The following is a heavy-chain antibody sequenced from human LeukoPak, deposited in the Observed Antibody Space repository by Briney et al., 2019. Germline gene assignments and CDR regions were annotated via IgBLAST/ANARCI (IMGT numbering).Heavy chain of an antibody. J-gene: IGHJ5*02. CDR2: FDPEDGET. Sequence: ASVKVSCKVSGYTLTELSMHLVRQAPGKGLEGMGGFDPEDGETIYAQKFQGRVTMTEDTSTDTAYMELSSLRSEDTAVYYCATAYTIFGVVTPTTNWFDPWGQGTLVTVSS. CDR3: ATAYTIFGVVTPTTNWFDP. CDR1: GYTLTELS. V-gene: IGHV1-24*01. D-gene: IGHD3-3*01.